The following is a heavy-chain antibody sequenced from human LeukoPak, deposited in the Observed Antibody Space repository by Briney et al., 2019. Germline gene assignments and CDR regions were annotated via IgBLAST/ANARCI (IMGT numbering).Heavy chain of an antibody. D-gene: IGHD4-23*01. CDR2: ICYIVST. Sequence: PSETLSLTCTVSGGSISSSNYYWGSIRQPPGRGLGCIGSICYIVSTHYEPTFKRRVTITVDTSKNQFSHKLSSETAADTSVYYCARSDPPGGNSGWFDPWGQGTLVTVSS. CDR1: GGSISSSNYY. J-gene: IGHJ5*02. CDR3: ARSDPPGGNSGWFDP. V-gene: IGHV4-39*01.